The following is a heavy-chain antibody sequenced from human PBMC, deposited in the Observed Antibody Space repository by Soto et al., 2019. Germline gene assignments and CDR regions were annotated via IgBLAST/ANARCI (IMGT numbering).Heavy chain of an antibody. V-gene: IGHV3-21*01. D-gene: IGHD4-17*01. CDR2: ISSSSSYI. Sequence: GGSLRLSCAASGFTFSSYSMNWVRQAPGKGLEWVSSISSSSSYIYYADSVKGRFTISRDNAKNSLYLQMNSLRAEDTAVYYCARDTTALPHDYEMIGDAFDIWGQGTMVTVSS. CDR3: ARDTTALPHDYEMIGDAFDI. J-gene: IGHJ3*02. CDR1: GFTFSSYS.